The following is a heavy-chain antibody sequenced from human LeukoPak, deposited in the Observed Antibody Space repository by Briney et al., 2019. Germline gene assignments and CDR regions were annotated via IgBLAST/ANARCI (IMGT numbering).Heavy chain of an antibody. D-gene: IGHD3-3*01. CDR2: IYYSGST. CDR3: ARDPSLGEWFTGALADYHMDV. V-gene: IGHV4-39*07. J-gene: IGHJ6*03. Sequence: SETLSLTCTVSGGSISSSSYYWGWIRQPPGKGLEWIGSIYYSGSTYYNPSLKSRVTISVDTSKNQFSLKLSSVTAADTAVYYCARDPSLGEWFTGALADYHMDVWGKGTTVTVSS. CDR1: GGSISSSSYY.